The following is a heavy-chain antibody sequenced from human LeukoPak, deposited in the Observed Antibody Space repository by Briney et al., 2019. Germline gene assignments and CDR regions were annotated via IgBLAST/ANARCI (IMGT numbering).Heavy chain of an antibody. CDR2: INSDGSST. CDR1: GFTFSSCW. J-gene: IGHJ4*02. V-gene: IGHV3-74*01. CDR3: ARDYVYSSSWYGVGH. Sequence: GGSLRLSCAASGFTFSSCWMHWVRQAPGKGLVWVSRINSDGSSTSYADSVKGRFTISRDNAKNTLYLQMNSLRAEDTAVYYCARDYVYSSSWYGVGHWGQGTLVTVSS. D-gene: IGHD6-13*01.